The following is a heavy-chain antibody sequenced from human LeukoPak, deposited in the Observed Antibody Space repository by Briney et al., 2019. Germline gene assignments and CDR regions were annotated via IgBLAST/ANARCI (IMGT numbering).Heavy chain of an antibody. CDR2: INHSGST. CDR1: GGSFSGYY. D-gene: IGHD2-21*02. J-gene: IGHJ4*02. CDR3: AALRFSGGDPFDY. Sequence: PSETLSLTCAVYGGSFSGYYWSWIRQPPGKGLEWIGEINHSGSTNYNPSLKSRVTIPVDTSKNQFSLKLSSVTAADTAVYYCAALRFSGGDPFDYWGQGTLVTVSS. V-gene: IGHV4-34*01.